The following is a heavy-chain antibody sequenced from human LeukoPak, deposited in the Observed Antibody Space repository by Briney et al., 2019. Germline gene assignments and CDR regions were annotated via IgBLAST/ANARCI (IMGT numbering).Heavy chain of an antibody. CDR1: GFTFSGYW. CDR3: ARDGRGSAFDI. D-gene: IGHD5-12*01. J-gene: IGHJ3*02. V-gene: IGHV3-74*01. CDR2: INPDGGST. Sequence: GGSLRLSCAASGFTFSGYWMHWVRQTPGKGLVWVSRINPDGGSTSYVDSVKGRFTVSRDNAKNTLYLQMNSLRAEDTAVYYCARDGRGSAFDIWGQGTMVTVSS.